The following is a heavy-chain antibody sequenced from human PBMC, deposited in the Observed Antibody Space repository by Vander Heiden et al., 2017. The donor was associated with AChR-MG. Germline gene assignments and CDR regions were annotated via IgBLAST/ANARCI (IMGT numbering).Heavy chain of an antibody. V-gene: IGHV3-30-3*01. D-gene: IGHD1-26*01. Sequence: QVQLVESGGGVVQPGWSLRLSCAASGFTFSSYARHGVRQAPGKGLEWVAVISYDGSNKYYADSVKGRFTISRDNSKNTLYLQMNSLRAEDTAVYYCARDLRGGSDYWGQGTLVTVSS. CDR2: ISYDGSNK. J-gene: IGHJ4*02. CDR3: ARDLRGGSDY. CDR1: GFTFSSYA.